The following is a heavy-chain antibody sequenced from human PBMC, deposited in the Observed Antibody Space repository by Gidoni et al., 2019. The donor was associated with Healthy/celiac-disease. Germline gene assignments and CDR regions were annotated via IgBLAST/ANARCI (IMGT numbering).Heavy chain of an antibody. CDR2: INPNSGGT. CDR1: GYTFTGYY. Sequence: QVQLVQSGAEVKTPGASVKVSCKASGYTFTGYYMHWWRQAPGQGLEWMGWINPNSGGTNYAQKFQGRVTMTRDTSISTAYMELSRLRSDDTAVYYCARAGIVVVPAAIEALRWWFDPWGQGTLVTVSS. CDR3: ARAGIVVVPAAIEALRWWFDP. J-gene: IGHJ5*02. D-gene: IGHD2-2*01. V-gene: IGHV1-2*02.